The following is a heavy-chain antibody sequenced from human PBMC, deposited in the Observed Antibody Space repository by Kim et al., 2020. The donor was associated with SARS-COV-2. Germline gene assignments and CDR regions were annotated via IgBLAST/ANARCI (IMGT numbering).Heavy chain of an antibody. CDR3: AKHRVGFGYFDY. Sequence: YYADSVKGRFTISRDNSKNTLYLQMNSLRAEDTAVYYCAKHRVGFGYFDYWGQGTLVTVSS. J-gene: IGHJ4*02. V-gene: IGHV3-23*01. D-gene: IGHD3-16*01.